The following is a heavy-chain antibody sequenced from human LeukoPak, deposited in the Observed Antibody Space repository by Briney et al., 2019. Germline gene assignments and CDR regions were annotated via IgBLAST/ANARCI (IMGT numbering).Heavy chain of an antibody. V-gene: IGHV1-18*01. Sequence: GASVKVSCKASGYTFTSYGISWVRQAPGQGLEWMGWISAYNGNTNYAQKLQGRVTMTTDTSTSTAYMELRSLRSDDTAVYYCAIEVGATEMGPYYFDYWGQGTLVTVSS. J-gene: IGHJ4*02. CDR1: GYTFTSYG. D-gene: IGHD1-26*01. CDR3: AIEVGATEMGPYYFDY. CDR2: ISAYNGNT.